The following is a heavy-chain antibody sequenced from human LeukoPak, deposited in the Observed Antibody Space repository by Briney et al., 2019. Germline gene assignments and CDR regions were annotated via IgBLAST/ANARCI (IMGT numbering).Heavy chain of an antibody. J-gene: IGHJ6*03. D-gene: IGHD4-11*01. V-gene: IGHV3-48*01. CDR2: VSGSGFTI. CDR1: GFTLSNYS. Sequence: GGSLRLSCAVSGFTLSNYSMNWVRQAPGKGLEWISYVSGSGFTIHYADSVKGRFTISRDNAKNSLYLQMNSLRAEDTAVYYCVRGVPKTSYYYYYMDVWGKGTTVTVSS. CDR3: VRGVPKTSYYYYYMDV.